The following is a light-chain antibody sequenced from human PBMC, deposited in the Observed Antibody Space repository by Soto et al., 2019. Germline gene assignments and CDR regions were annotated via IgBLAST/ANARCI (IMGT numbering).Light chain of an antibody. Sequence: DIQMTQSPSSLSASVADTVTITCQASQDNTNHLNWYQQKPGKAPNLLIYDASHLETGVPSRFSGSGSGTYFTLTISSLQPEDFATYYCQQSYSTPLTFGGGTKVDI. CDR2: DAS. CDR1: QDNTNH. J-gene: IGKJ4*01. V-gene: IGKV1-39*01. CDR3: QQSYSTPLT.